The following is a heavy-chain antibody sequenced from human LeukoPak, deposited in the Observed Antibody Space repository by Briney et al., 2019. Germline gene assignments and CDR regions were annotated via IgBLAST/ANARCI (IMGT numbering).Heavy chain of an antibody. V-gene: IGHV1-8*03. CDR1: GYTFTSYD. D-gene: IGHD2-2*02. CDR2: MNPNSGNT. J-gene: IGHJ4*02. Sequence: GASVKVSCKASGYTFTSYDINWVRQATGQGREWMGWMNPNSGNTGYAQKFQRRVTITRNTSISTAYMELSSLRSEDTAVYYCARAGYCSSTSCYTVDWGQGTLVTVSS. CDR3: ARAGYCSSTSCYTVD.